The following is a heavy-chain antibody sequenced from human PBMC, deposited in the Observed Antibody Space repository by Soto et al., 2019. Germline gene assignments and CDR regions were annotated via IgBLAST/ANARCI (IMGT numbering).Heavy chain of an antibody. CDR2: FSDSGST. J-gene: IGHJ6*02. Sequence: SETLSLTCAVYGGSLSGNYWSWIRQPPGKGLEWIGEFSDSGSTNYNPSLKSRVIISEDMSKSQFSLKLSSVTAADTAVYYCARGNFYYGLDVWGQGATVTVSS. CDR1: GGSLSGNY. V-gene: IGHV4-34*01. CDR3: ARGNFYYGLDV.